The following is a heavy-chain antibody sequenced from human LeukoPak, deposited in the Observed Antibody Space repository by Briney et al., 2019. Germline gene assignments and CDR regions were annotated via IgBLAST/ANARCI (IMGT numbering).Heavy chain of an antibody. CDR3: AREYTAMVTAYFDY. CDR1: GFTFDDYG. V-gene: IGHV3-20*04. D-gene: IGHD5-18*01. J-gene: IGHJ4*02. Sequence: GGSLRLSCAASGFTFDDYGMSWVRQAPGKGLEWVSGINWNGGSTGYADSVKGRFTISRDNAKNSLYLQMNSLRAEDTALYYCAREYTAMVTAYFDYWGQGTLVTVSS. CDR2: INWNGGST.